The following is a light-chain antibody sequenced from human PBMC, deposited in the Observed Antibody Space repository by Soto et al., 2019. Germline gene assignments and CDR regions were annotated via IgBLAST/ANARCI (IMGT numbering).Light chain of an antibody. V-gene: IGLV6-57*04. CDR2: EDN. J-gene: IGLJ2*01. CDR3: QSYDSSNHKGV. Sequence: NFMLTQPHSVSESPGKTVTISCTRSSGSIASNYVQWYQQRPGSAPTTVIYEDNQRPSGVPDRFSGSIDSSSNSASLTISGLKTEDGADYYCQSYDSSNHKGVFGGGTKLTVL. CDR1: SGSIASNY.